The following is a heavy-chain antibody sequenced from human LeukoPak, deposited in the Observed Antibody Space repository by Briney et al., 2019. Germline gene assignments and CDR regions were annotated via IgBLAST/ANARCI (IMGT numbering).Heavy chain of an antibody. CDR1: GFTFSNYV. V-gene: IGHV3-23*01. Sequence: PGGSLRLSCVASGFTFSNYVMTWVRQAPGKGLEWVATITGSGSGTFYVNSVKGRFTISRDNSKNTVYLQMNSLRAEDTAVYYCARERSYYYYYGMDVWGQGTTVTVSS. D-gene: IGHD1-26*01. CDR3: ARERSYYYYYGMDV. J-gene: IGHJ6*02. CDR2: ITGSGSGT.